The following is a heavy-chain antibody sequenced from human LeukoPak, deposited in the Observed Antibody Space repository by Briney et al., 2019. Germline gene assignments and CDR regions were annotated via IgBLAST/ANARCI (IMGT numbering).Heavy chain of an antibody. Sequence: ASVKVSCKASGYTFTGYYIHRVRQAPGQGLEWMGWINPNSGGTNYAQKFQGRVTMTRDTSISTAYMELSRLRSDDTAVYYCAIIAVGAFDIWGQGTMVTVSS. CDR2: INPNSGGT. D-gene: IGHD6-19*01. J-gene: IGHJ3*02. V-gene: IGHV1-2*02. CDR3: AIIAVGAFDI. CDR1: GYTFTGYY.